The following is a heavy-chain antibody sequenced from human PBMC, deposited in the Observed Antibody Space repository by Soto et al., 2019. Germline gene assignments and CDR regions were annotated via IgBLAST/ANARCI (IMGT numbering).Heavy chain of an antibody. CDR2: ISYDGRHI. CDR1: GFIFSNYA. V-gene: IGHV3-30*09. J-gene: IGHJ6*02. Sequence: QLHLVESGGGVVQPGNSLRLSCTASGFIFSNYAMHWVRQAPGKGLEWVALISYDGRHIYYADSVKGRFAISRDNSKNTLDLVINSLRREDTAMYYCARDVSDYVLDVWGQGTTVNVSS. CDR3: ARDVSDYVLDV. D-gene: IGHD4-17*01.